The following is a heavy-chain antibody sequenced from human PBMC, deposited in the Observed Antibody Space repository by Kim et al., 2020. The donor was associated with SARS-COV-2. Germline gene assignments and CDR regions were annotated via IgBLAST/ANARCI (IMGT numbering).Heavy chain of an antibody. D-gene: IGHD6-13*01. J-gene: IGHJ6*02. CDR2: NT. V-gene: IGHV4-4*07. CDR3: ASLAAGYGLDV. Sequence: NTNYNPPLKRRINMSVDTSKNQFALKLTSVTAADTAVYYCASLAAGYGLDVWGQGTTVTVSS.